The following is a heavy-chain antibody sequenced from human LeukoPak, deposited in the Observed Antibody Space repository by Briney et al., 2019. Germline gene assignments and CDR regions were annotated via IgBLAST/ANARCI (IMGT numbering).Heavy chain of an antibody. J-gene: IGHJ4*02. CDR3: ARDSSDVLTGYYHF. CDR2: INPNSGRT. D-gene: IGHD3-9*01. CDR1: GYTFNDYY. Sequence: ASVKVSRKTSGYTFNDYYVHWVRQAPGQGLEWMGWINPNSGRTNYAPKFQGRVTLTTDTSISTAYMELSGLISGDTALYYCARDSSDVLTGYYHFWGQGTLVTVSS. V-gene: IGHV1-2*02.